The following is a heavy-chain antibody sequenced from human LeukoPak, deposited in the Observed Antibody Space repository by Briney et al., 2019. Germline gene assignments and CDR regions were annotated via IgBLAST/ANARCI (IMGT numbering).Heavy chain of an antibody. D-gene: IGHD2-2*01. CDR2: MYSGGST. CDR1: GFTVSSNY. J-gene: IGHJ3*02. CDR3: ARGGSSLYAFDI. V-gene: IGHV3-53*01. Sequence: GGSLRLSCAASGFTVSSNYMSWVCQAPGKGLEWVSVMYSGGSTFYADSVKGRFTISRDNSKNTLYLQMNSLRAEDTAVYYCARGGSSLYAFDIWGQGTMVTVSS.